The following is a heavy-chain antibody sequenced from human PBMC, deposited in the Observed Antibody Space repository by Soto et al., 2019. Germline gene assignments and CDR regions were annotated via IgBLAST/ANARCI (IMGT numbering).Heavy chain of an antibody. D-gene: IGHD2-15*01. CDR1: GYTFTSYD. CDR2: INPNSGNT. Sequence: QVQLVQSGAEVKKPGASVKVSCKASGYTFTSYDINWVRQATGQGLEWMGWINPNSGNTGYAQKFQGRVTMTRNTSISTAYMELSSLRSEDTAVYYCARAEYHYCSGGSCYLDYWGQGTLVTVSS. V-gene: IGHV1-8*01. J-gene: IGHJ4*02. CDR3: ARAEYHYCSGGSCYLDY.